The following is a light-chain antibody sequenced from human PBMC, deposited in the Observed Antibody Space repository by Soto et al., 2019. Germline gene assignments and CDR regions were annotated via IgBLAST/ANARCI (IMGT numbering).Light chain of an antibody. CDR1: QSVSNRY. J-gene: IGKJ4*01. CDR3: QQYGNVPLT. Sequence: EVVLTQSPGTLSLSPGEAATLSCRASQSVSNRYFAWYQQKPGQAPRLLIYRVSSRATGIPDRFSGSGSGTDFTLTISRLEPEDFAVYYCQQYGNVPLTFGGGTKVDI. CDR2: RVS. V-gene: IGKV3-20*01.